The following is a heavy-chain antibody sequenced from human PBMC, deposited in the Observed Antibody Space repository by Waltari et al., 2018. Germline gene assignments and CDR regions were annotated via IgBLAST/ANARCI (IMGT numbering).Heavy chain of an antibody. V-gene: IGHV4-34*01. Sequence: QVQLQQWGAGLLKPSETLSLTCAVYGGSFSGYYWSWIRPPPGKGLEWIGEINHSGSTNYNPSLKSRVTISVDTSKNQFSLKLSSVTAADTAVYYCAREAHVTYYDFWSGYSSFDYWGQGTLVTVSS. CDR3: AREAHVTYYDFWSGYSSFDY. CDR1: GGSFSGYY. D-gene: IGHD3-3*01. CDR2: INHSGST. J-gene: IGHJ4*02.